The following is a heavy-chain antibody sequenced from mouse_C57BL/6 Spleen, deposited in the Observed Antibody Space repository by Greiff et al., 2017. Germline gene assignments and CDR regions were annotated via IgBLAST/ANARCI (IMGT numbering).Heavy chain of an antibody. CDR3: ARDYYGSSGYFDV. D-gene: IGHD1-1*01. V-gene: IGHV1-81*01. CDR1: GYTFTSYG. CDR2: IYPRSGTT. J-gene: IGHJ1*03. Sequence: QVQLQQSGAELARPGASVKLSCKASGYTFTSYGIRWVKQRTGQGLEWIGKIYPRSGTTYYNEKFKGKATLTADKSSSTAYMELRSLTSEDSAVDFCARDYYGSSGYFDVWGTGTTVTVSS.